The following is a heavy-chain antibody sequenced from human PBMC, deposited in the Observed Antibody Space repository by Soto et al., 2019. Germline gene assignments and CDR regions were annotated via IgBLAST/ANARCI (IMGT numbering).Heavy chain of an antibody. CDR3: ARAVHYDSSGYYHYIDY. V-gene: IGHV3-33*01. D-gene: IGHD3-22*01. Sequence: AXGSLKLSCAASGVTLSSYGMHWVRQAPGKGLEWVAVIWYDGSNKYYADSVKGRFTISRDNSKNTLYLQMNSLRAEDTAVYYCARAVHYDSSGYYHYIDYWGQGTLVTVSS. J-gene: IGHJ4*02. CDR1: GVTLSSYG. CDR2: IWYDGSNK.